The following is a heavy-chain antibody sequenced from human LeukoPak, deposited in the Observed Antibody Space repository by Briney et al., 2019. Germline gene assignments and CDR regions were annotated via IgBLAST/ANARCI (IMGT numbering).Heavy chain of an antibody. CDR2: MNPNSGNT. D-gene: IGHD1-26*01. Sequence: ASVKVSCKASGYTFTSYDINWVRQATGQGLEWMGWMNPNSGNTGYAQKFQGRVTMTRNTSISTAYMELGSLRSEDTAVYYCASMEHQKYSGSYYAFDIWGQGTMVTVSS. CDR1: GYTFTSYD. J-gene: IGHJ3*02. CDR3: ASMEHQKYSGSYYAFDI. V-gene: IGHV1-8*01.